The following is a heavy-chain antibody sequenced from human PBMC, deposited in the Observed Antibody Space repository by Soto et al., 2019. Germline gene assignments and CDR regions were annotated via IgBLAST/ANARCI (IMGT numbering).Heavy chain of an antibody. Sequence: PGGSLRLSCAASGFTFSSYAISWVRQAPGKGLEWVAAISGSGSNTFYADSVKGRFTISRDNSKNTLSLQMNSLRAEDTAIYYCVKRVIGYVPYFDYWGQGTLVTVSS. D-gene: IGHD3-22*01. CDR3: VKRVIGYVPYFDY. V-gene: IGHV3-23*01. J-gene: IGHJ4*02. CDR2: ISGSGSNT. CDR1: GFTFSSYA.